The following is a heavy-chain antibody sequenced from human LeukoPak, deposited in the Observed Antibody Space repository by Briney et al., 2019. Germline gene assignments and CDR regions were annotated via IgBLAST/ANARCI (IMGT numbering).Heavy chain of an antibody. CDR1: GFTLSSYA. D-gene: IGHD1-26*01. CDR3: AKERGYSGSPSDY. CDR2: ISGSGDAS. J-gene: IGHJ4*02. V-gene: IGHV3-23*01. Sequence: PGGSLRLSCAAFGFTLSSYAMSWVRQAPGKGLEWVSTISGSGDASYYADSVKGRFTISRDNSKNTVSLQMNSLRAEDAAVYSCAKERGYSGSPSDYWGQGTLVTVSS.